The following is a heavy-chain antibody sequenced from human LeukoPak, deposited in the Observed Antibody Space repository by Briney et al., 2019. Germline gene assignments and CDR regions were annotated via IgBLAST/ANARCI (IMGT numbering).Heavy chain of an antibody. CDR1: GGSISSGDYY. Sequence: SETLSLTCTVSGGSISSGDYYWSWIRQPPGKGLEWIGSIYYSGSTYYNPSLKSRVTISVDTSKNQFSLKLSSVTAADTAVYYCARMVRGDSTFDYWGQGTLVTVSS. CDR2: IYYSGST. D-gene: IGHD3-10*01. V-gene: IGHV4-39*01. CDR3: ARMVRGDSTFDY. J-gene: IGHJ4*02.